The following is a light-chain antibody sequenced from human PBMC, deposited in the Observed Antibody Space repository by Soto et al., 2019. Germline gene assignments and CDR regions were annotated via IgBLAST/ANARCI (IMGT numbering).Light chain of an antibody. Sequence: ALTQPRSVSGSPGQSVTISCTGTSSDVGGYNYVSWYQQHPGKAPKLMIYDVTKRPSGVPDRFSGSKSGNTASLTISGLQAEDEADYYCCSYAGSYTFDVVFGGGTKLTVL. CDR2: DVT. V-gene: IGLV2-11*01. CDR1: SSDVGGYNY. CDR3: CSYAGSYTFDVV. J-gene: IGLJ2*01.